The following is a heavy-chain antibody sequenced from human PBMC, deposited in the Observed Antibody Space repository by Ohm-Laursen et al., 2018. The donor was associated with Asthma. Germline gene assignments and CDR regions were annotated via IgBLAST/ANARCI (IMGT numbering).Heavy chain of an antibody. CDR2: ISYDGSNK. D-gene: IGHD3-16*01. Sequence: SLRLSCSASGFTFSSYAMHWVRQAPGKGLEWVAVISYDGSNKYYADSVKGRFTISRDNSKNTLYLQMNSLRADDTAVYYCAKDWGVPHYAFDIWGQGSLVTVSS. V-gene: IGHV3-30-3*01. CDR1: GFTFSSYA. J-gene: IGHJ3*02. CDR3: AKDWGVPHYAFDI.